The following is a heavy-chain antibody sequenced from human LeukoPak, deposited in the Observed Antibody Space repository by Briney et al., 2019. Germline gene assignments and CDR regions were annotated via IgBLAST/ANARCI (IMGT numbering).Heavy chain of an antibody. D-gene: IGHD3-10*01. CDR1: GFSLSNSP. CDR2: ISSNGGAT. J-gene: IGHJ6*02. V-gene: IGHV3-64D*09. CDR3: ARVPRVMVRDLTSYYYGMDV. Sequence: GGSLRLSCSASGFSLSNSPMHWVRQAPGKGLEDVSVISSNGGATYADSVKGRFTISRDISKNTLYLQMSSLRAEDTALYYCARVPRVMVRDLTSYYYGMDVWGQGTTVTVSS.